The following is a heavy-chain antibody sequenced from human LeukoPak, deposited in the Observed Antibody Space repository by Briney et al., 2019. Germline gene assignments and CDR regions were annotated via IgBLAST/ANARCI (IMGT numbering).Heavy chain of an antibody. J-gene: IGHJ3*02. Sequence: SETLSLTCAVYGGSFSGYYWSWIRQPPGKGLEWIGEINHSGSTNYNPSLKSRVTISVDTSKNQFSLKLSSVTAADTAVYYCARGTTTYNNILPGSRPEVFYIWGQGTMVTV. D-gene: IGHD3-9*01. CDR3: ARGTTTYNNILPGSRPEVFYI. CDR1: GGSFSGYY. V-gene: IGHV4-34*01. CDR2: INHSGST.